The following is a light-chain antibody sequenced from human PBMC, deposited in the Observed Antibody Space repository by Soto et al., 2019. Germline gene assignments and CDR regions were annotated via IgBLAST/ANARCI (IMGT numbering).Light chain of an antibody. CDR1: SSDVGGYNY. CDR2: DVS. V-gene: IGLV2-11*01. J-gene: IGLJ1*01. Sequence: QSSLTQPRSVSGSPGQSVTISCTGTSSDVGGYNYVSWYQQHPGKAPKLMIYDVSKRPSGVPDRFSGSKSGNTASLTISGLQAEDEADYYCCSYAGSYTYNYVFGTGTRSTS. CDR3: CSYAGSYTYNYV.